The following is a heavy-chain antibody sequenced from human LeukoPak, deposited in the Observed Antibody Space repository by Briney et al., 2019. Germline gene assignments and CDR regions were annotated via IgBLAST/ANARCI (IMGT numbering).Heavy chain of an antibody. CDR1: GYSFSTDW. D-gene: IGHD4-11*01. V-gene: IGHV5-51*01. Sequence: GESLKISCKGSGYSFSTDWIGWVRQLPGKGLEWMEIIYPGDSDTRNSPSFQGRVSMSADMSISTAYLQWGSLEASDTAIYYCASYRPNSPLDYWGQGTLVTVSS. J-gene: IGHJ4*02. CDR3: ASYRPNSPLDY. CDR2: IYPGDSDT.